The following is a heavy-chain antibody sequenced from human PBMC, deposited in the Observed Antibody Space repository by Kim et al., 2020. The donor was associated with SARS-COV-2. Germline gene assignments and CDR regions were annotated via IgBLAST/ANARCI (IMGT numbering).Heavy chain of an antibody. Sequence: PTYAQGFTGRFVFSLDTSVSTAYLQISSLKAEDTAVYYCARDGYIAAAALWGQGTLVTVSS. V-gene: IGHV7-4-1*02. CDR3: ARDGYIAAAAL. J-gene: IGHJ4*02. CDR2: P. D-gene: IGHD6-13*01.